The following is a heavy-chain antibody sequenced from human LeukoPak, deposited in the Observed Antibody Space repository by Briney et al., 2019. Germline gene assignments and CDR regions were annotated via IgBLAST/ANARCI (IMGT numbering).Heavy chain of an antibody. CDR2: LYHSGST. V-gene: IGHV4-38-2*02. D-gene: IGHD2-2*02. J-gene: IGHJ5*02. CDR1: GYSISSGYY. CDR3: ARECSSTTCYTGSFDP. Sequence: SETLSLTCIVSGYSISSGYYWGWIRQPPGKGLEWIGNLYHSGSTYYNPSLRSRATISGDTSKNQFSLSLSSVTAADTAVYYCARECSSTTCYTGSFDPWGQGTLVTVSS.